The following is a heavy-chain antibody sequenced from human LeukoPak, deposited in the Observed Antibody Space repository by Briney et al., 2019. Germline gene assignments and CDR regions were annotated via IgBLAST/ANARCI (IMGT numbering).Heavy chain of an antibody. V-gene: IGHV3-30*03. J-gene: IGHJ6*02. CDR3: AAIFGVVIGYYYGMDV. CDR1: GFTFSSYG. Sequence: GGSLRLSCAASGFTFSSYGMHWVRQAPGKGLEWVAVISYDGSNKYYADSVRGRFTISRDNSKNTLYLQMNSLRAEDTAVYYCAAIFGVVIGYYYGMDVWGQGTTVTVSS. CDR2: ISYDGSNK. D-gene: IGHD3-3*01.